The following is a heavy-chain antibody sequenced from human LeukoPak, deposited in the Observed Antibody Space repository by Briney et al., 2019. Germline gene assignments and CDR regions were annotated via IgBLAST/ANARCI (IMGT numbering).Heavy chain of an antibody. J-gene: IGHJ5*02. CDR3: AKDRGNNYGLGVS. CDR1: GFTFSRYW. D-gene: IGHD5-18*01. Sequence: GGSLRLSCAASGFTFSRYWMSWVRQVPRKGLEWVANIKQGGGEIYYVDSVKGRFTISRDNAKNSLYLQMNSLRAEDTAVYYCAKDRGNNYGLGVSWGQGTLVTVSS. V-gene: IGHV3-7*03. CDR2: IKQGGGEI.